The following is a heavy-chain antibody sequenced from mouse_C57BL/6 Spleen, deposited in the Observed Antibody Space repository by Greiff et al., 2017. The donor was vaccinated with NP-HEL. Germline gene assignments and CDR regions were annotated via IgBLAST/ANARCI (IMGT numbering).Heavy chain of an antibody. CDR2: INPNNGGT. Sequence: VQLQQSGPELVKPGASVKISCKASGYTFTDYYMNWVKQSHGKSLEWIGDINPNNGGTSYNQKFKGKATLTVDKSSSTAYMELRSLTSEDSAVYYCARRYYGSIYYYAMDYWGQGTSVTVSS. CDR3: ARRYYGSIYYYAMDY. J-gene: IGHJ4*01. CDR1: GYTFTDYY. V-gene: IGHV1-26*01. D-gene: IGHD1-1*01.